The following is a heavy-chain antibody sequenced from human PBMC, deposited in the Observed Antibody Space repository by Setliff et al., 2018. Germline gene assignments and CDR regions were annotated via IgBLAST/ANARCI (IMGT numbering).Heavy chain of an antibody. CDR2: ISGSAGSI. V-gene: IGHV3-23*01. D-gene: IGHD3-10*01. Sequence: GGSLRLSCAASGFTFSDYAMSWVRQAPGKGLEWVSTISGSAGSIHLADSVKGRFTISRDNSKNTLYLQMNSLRAEDTAVYYCARDTSGRDALDVWGQGTTVTVSS. CDR3: ARDTSGRDALDV. J-gene: IGHJ3*01. CDR1: GFTFSDYA.